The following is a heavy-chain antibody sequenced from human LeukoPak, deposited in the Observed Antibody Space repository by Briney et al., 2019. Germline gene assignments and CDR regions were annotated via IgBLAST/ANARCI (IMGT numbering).Heavy chain of an antibody. D-gene: IGHD6-6*01. CDR1: GYTLIGSY. V-gene: IGHV1-2*02. CDR2: INPNSGGA. CDR3: ARDSIAAPTNWFDP. Sequence: ASVKVSCKASGYTLIGSYMHWVRQAPGQGLEWMGWINPNSGGANYAQKLQGRVTMTTDTSTSTAYMELRSLRSDDTAVYYCARDSIAAPTNWFDPWGQGTLVTVSS. J-gene: IGHJ5*02.